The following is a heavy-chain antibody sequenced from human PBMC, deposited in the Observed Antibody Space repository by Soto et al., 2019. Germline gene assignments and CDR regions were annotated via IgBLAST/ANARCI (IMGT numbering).Heavy chain of an antibody. J-gene: IGHJ3*02. CDR2: IKQDGSEK. Sequence: QPGGSLRLSCAASGFTFSSYWMSWVRQAPGKGLEWVANIKQDGSEKYYVDSVKGRFTISRDNAKNSLYLQMNSLRAEDTAVYYCARRAYYDFWSGYYNSVAFDIWGQGTMVTVSS. V-gene: IGHV3-7*01. CDR1: GFTFSSYW. D-gene: IGHD3-3*01. CDR3: ARRAYYDFWSGYYNSVAFDI.